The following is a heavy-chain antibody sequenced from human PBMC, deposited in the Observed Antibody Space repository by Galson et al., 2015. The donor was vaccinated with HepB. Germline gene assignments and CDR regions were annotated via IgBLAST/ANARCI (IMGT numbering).Heavy chain of an antibody. V-gene: IGHV3-30*04. D-gene: IGHD3-22*01. CDR1: GFTFSSYA. Sequence: SLRLSCAASGFTFSSYAMHWVRQAPGKGLEWAAVISYDGSNKYYADSVKGRFTISRDNSKNTLYLQMNSLRAEDTAVYYCAMPNTYDSSGYYVYWGQGTLVTVSS. J-gene: IGHJ4*02. CDR3: AMPNTYDSSGYYVY. CDR2: ISYDGSNK.